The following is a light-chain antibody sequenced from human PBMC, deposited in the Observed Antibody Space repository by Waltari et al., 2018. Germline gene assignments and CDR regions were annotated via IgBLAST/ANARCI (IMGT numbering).Light chain of an antibody. CDR2: GNT. J-gene: IGLJ2*01. CDR1: SPNIGAGFD. CDR3: QSYDSSLSEGV. Sequence: QSVLTQPPSVSGAPGQRVTIPCTGSSPNIGAGFDVHWYQHLPGTAPKLLIYGNTNRPSGVPDRFSGSKSGTSASLAITGLQAEDEADYYCQSYDSSLSEGVFGGGTKLTVL. V-gene: IGLV1-40*01.